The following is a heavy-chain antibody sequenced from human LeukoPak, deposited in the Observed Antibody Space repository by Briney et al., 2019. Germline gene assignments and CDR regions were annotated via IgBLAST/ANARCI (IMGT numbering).Heavy chain of an antibody. J-gene: IGHJ4*02. CDR3: ERVPGGSSYFDY. CDR1: GFTFSSYD. Sequence: GGSLRLSCAASGFTFSSYDMHWVRQATGKALEWVSAIATAGDTYYPDSVKGRFTISRENAKNSLYLQMNSLRAGDTAVYYCERVPGGSSYFDYWGQGTLVTVSS. V-gene: IGHV3-13*04. D-gene: IGHD1-26*01. CDR2: IATAGDT.